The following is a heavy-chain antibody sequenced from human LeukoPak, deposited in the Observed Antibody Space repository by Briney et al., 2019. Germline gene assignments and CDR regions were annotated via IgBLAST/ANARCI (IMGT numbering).Heavy chain of an antibody. CDR3: ARAIVVTNWFDP. CDR1: GGSISSGSYY. J-gene: IGHJ5*02. D-gene: IGHD5-12*01. Sequence: SQTLSLTCTVSGGSISSGSYYWSWIRQPAGKGLEWIGRIYTSGSTNYNPSRKSRVTISVDTSKNQSSLKLSSVTAADTAVYYCARAIVVTNWFDPWGQGTLVTVSS. V-gene: IGHV4-61*02. CDR2: IYTSGST.